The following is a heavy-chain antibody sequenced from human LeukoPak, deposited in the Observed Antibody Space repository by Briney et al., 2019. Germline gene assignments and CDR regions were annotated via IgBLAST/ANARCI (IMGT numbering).Heavy chain of an antibody. V-gene: IGHV3-53*01. Sequence: HPGGSLRLSCAASGLSVSSTYMTWVRQAPGKGLEWVSVIYSGGGTNYADSLKGRFSISRDNSKTTLYLQMNSLRAEDTAVYYCVGEDKYWGQGTLVTVS. CDR2: IYSGGGT. D-gene: IGHD2-15*01. CDR1: GLSVSSTY. CDR3: VGEDKY. J-gene: IGHJ4*02.